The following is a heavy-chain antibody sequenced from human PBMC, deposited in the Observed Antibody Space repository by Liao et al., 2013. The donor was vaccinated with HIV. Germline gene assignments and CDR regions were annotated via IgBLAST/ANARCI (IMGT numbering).Heavy chain of an antibody. CDR3: ARDAYFDWDNWFDP. Sequence: QVQLQESGPGLVKPSETLSLTCTVSGGSINSKFWSWIRQPPGKGLEWIGYVYYTGSTSYNPSLKSRVTMSIDTSKNQFSLKLRSVTAADTAVYYCARDAYFDWDNWFDPWGQGTLVTVSS. CDR2: VYYTGST. J-gene: IGHJ5*02. CDR1: GGSINSKF. V-gene: IGHV4-59*01. D-gene: IGHD3-9*01.